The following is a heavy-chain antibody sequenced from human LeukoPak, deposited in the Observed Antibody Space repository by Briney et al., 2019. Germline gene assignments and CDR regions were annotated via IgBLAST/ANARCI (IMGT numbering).Heavy chain of an antibody. D-gene: IGHD3-22*01. J-gene: IGHJ4*02. CDR1: GFTFIAYG. V-gene: IGHV3-30*03. CDR3: TTGLLQADY. CDR2: VSYDGSKK. Sequence: GRSLRLSCAASGFTFIAYGMHWVRQAPGRGLEWVAIVSYDGSKKYYADSVKGRFTISRDNSKNTLYLQMNSLKTEDTAVYYCTTGLLQADYWGQGTLVTVSS.